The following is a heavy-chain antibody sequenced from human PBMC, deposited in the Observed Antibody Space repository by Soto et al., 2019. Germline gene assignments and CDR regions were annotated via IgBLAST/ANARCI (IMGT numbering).Heavy chain of an antibody. V-gene: IGHV4-59*01. CDR1: GGSISSYY. J-gene: IGHJ3*02. Sequence: SETLSLTCTVSGGSISSYYWSWIRQPPGKGLEWIGYIYYSGSTNYNPSLKSRVTISVDTSKNQFSLKLSSVTAADTAVYYGARNGAVRYDIWGQGTMVTVSS. CDR2: IYYSGST. D-gene: IGHD2-8*01. CDR3: ARNGAVRYDI.